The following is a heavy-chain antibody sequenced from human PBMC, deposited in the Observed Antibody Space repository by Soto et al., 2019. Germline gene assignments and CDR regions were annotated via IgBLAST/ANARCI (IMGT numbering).Heavy chain of an antibody. Sequence: GRSLRLSCAASGFTFTNYVMSWVHQAPGKGLEWVAAISVSGGSTFYADSVKGRFTISRDNAKNTLDLQMNSLRGEDTAVYYCARQTSLDYWGRGTLVTVSS. CDR2: ISVSGGST. CDR3: ARQTSLDY. J-gene: IGHJ4*02. V-gene: IGHV3-23*01. CDR1: GFTFTNYV.